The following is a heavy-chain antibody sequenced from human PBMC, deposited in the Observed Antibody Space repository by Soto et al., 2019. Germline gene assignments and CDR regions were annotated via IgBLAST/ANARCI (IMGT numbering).Heavy chain of an antibody. V-gene: IGHV4-59*08. CDR2: IYYSGST. D-gene: IGHD7-27*01. CDR3: ARPGSDWGALHY. CDR1: NDSISTYY. J-gene: IGHJ4*02. Sequence: QVQLQESGPGLVKPSETLSLTCTVSNDSISTYYWTWIRQPPGKGLEWIGFIYYSGSTNYNPSLQSRVTISVDTSKYQFSLKMNSVTAADTAVYYCARPGSDWGALHYWGQGTLVTVSS.